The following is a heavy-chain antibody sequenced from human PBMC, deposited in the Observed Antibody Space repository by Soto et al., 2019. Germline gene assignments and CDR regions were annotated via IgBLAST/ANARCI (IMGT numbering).Heavy chain of an antibody. CDR1: GFTFSSYG. Sequence: PGGSLRLSCAAPGFTFSSYGMHWVRQAPGKGLEWVAVISYDGSNKYYADSVKGRFTISRDNSKNTLYLQMNSLRAEDTAVYYCAKIVVAVAGSIDYWGQGTLVTVSS. V-gene: IGHV3-30*18. CDR3: AKIVVAVAGSIDY. CDR2: ISYDGSNK. D-gene: IGHD6-19*01. J-gene: IGHJ4*02.